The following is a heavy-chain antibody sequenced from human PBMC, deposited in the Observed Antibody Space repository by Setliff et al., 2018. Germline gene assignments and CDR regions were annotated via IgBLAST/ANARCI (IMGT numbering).Heavy chain of an antibody. Sequence: ASVKVSCKASGGTFSSYAISWVRQAPGQRLEWMGWINAGNGNTKYSQKFQGRVTITRDTSASTAYMELSSLRSEDTAVYYCARDSYTAMVADAFDIWGQGTMVTVSS. CDR2: INAGNGNT. CDR3: ARDSYTAMVADAFDI. CDR1: GGTFSSYA. J-gene: IGHJ3*02. D-gene: IGHD5-18*01. V-gene: IGHV1-3*01.